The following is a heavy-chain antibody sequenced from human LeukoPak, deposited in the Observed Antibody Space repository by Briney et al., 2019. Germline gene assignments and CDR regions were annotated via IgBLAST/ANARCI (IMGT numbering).Heavy chain of an antibody. J-gene: IGHJ4*02. V-gene: IGHV3-21*01. Sequence: GGSLRLSCAASGFTFSSYSMNWVRQAPGKGLEWVSSISSSSSYIYYADSVKGRFTISRDNAKNTLYLQMNSLRAEDTAVYYCAREGYSSSWHLDYWGQGTLVTVSS. D-gene: IGHD6-13*01. CDR3: AREGYSSSWHLDY. CDR2: ISSSSSYI. CDR1: GFTFSSYS.